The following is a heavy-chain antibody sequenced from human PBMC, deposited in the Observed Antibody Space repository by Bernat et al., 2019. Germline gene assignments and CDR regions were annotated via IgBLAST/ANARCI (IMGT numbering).Heavy chain of an antibody. Sequence: QVQLVESGGGVVQPGRSLRLSCAASGFTFSSYGMHWVRQAPGKGLEWVAVIWYDGSNKYYADSVKGRFTISRDNSKNTLYLQMNSLRAEDTAVYYCARERHIVGVPDAFDIWGQGTMVTVSS. D-gene: IGHD1-26*01. CDR2: IWYDGSNK. J-gene: IGHJ3*02. V-gene: IGHV3-33*01. CDR1: GFTFSSYG. CDR3: ARERHIVGVPDAFDI.